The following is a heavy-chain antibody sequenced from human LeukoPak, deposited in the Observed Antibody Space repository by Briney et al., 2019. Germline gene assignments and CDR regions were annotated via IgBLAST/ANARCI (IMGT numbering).Heavy chain of an antibody. CDR3: ARVRTYSYGSGSYYWDYYFDY. V-gene: IGHV1-18*01. CDR2: INPDNGNT. J-gene: IGHJ4*02. D-gene: IGHD3-10*01. Sequence: ASVKVSCKASGGTFSSYTITWVRQAPGQGFEWMGWINPDNGNTIYAQKVQGRLTMTTDTSTTTAYMELRSLRSDDTAVYYCARVRTYSYGSGSYYWDYYFDYWGLGTLVTVSS. CDR1: GGTFSSYT.